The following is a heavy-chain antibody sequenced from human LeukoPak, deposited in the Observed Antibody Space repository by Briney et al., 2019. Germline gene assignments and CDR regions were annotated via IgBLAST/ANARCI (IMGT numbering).Heavy chain of an antibody. CDR3: ANEVHSYGTGNDY. V-gene: IGHV3-23*01. CDR2: ISGSGGST. Sequence: GGSLRLSCAASGFTFSSYAMSWVRQAPGKGLERVSAISGSGGSTYYADSVKGRFTISRDNSKNTLYLQMNSLRAEDTAVYYCANEVHSYGTGNDYWGQGTLVTVSS. D-gene: IGHD5-18*01. CDR1: GFTFSSYA. J-gene: IGHJ4*02.